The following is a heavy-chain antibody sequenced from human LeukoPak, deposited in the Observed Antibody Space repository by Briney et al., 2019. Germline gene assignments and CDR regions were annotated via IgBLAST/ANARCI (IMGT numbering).Heavy chain of an antibody. Sequence: GASVTVSCKVSGYTLTELSMHWVRQAPGKGLEWMGGFDPEDGETINAQKFQGRVTMTEDTSTDTAYMELSSLRSEDTAVYYCATDHPYDSSGYYYLWGQGTLVTVSS. CDR1: GYTLTELS. D-gene: IGHD3-22*01. CDR2: FDPEDGET. V-gene: IGHV1-24*01. J-gene: IGHJ4*02. CDR3: ATDHPYDSSGYYYL.